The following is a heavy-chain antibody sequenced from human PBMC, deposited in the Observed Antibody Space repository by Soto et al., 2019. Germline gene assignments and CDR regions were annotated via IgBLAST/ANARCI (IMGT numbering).Heavy chain of an antibody. J-gene: IGHJ5*02. V-gene: IGHV1-24*01. CDR3: ASDSGYDHWFDP. CDR2: FDPEGDDT. D-gene: IGHD5-12*01. CDR1: GNTLTELS. Sequence: ASVKVSCKVSGNTLTELSMHWVRQAPGKGLEWMGGFDPEGDDTIYARKIQGRVIMTKDKSTDTAYMELRSLRFDYTAVYYCASDSGYDHWFDPWGQGTLVTVPS.